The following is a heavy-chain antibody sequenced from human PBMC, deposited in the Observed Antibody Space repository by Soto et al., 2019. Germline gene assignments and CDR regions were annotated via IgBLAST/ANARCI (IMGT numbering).Heavy chain of an antibody. Sequence: PGRSLRLSWVASVFTFSTNDMTGVRQGPGKGLEWVSTIDGTSTFSNYAASVEGRFTISRDNSRNTVYLQMNSLRADDTAVYFCAKNPGCFTSCGQRPLVTVYS. CDR1: VFTFSTND. CDR3: AKNPGCFTS. V-gene: IGHV3-23*05. D-gene: IGHD2-2*02. J-gene: IGHJ5*02. CDR2: IDGTSTFS.